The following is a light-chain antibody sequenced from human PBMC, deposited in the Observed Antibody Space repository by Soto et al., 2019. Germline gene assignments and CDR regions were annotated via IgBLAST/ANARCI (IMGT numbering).Light chain of an antibody. CDR3: QVWDSSGDQVV. CDR1: NIGSKS. CDR2: DDS. V-gene: IGLV3-21*02. Sequence: SYELTQLPSVSVATGQRARITCGGNNIGSKSVSWYQQKQGQAPVLVVYDDSDRPSGIPERFSGSNSGNTAILTISRVEAGYDADYYCQVWDSSGDQVVFGRGTKVTVL. J-gene: IGLJ2*01.